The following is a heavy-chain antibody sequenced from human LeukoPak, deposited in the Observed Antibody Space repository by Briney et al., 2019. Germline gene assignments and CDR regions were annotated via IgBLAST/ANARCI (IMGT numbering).Heavy chain of an antibody. CDR2: FDPEDGET. CDR3: ATGSLMVYAIPDGMDV. J-gene: IGHJ6*02. CDR1: GYTLTELS. D-gene: IGHD2-8*01. Sequence: ASVKVSCKVSGYTLTELSMHWVRQAPGKGLEWMGGFDPEDGETIYAQKFQGRVTMTEDTSTDTDYMELSSLRSEDTAVYYCATGSLMVYAIPDGMDVWGQGTTVTVSS. V-gene: IGHV1-24*01.